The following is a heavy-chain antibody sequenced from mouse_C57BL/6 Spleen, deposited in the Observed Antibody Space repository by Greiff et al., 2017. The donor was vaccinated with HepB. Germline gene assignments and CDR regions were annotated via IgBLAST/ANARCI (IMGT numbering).Heavy chain of an antibody. V-gene: IGHV3-6*01. D-gene: IGHD2-4*01. CDR2: ISYDGSN. CDR3: ASYYDYDVAMDY. CDR1: GYSITSGYY. J-gene: IGHJ4*01. Sequence: EVKLMESGPGLVKPSQSLSLTCSVTGYSITSGYYWNWIRQFPGNKLEWMGYISYDGSNNYNPSLKNRISITRDTSKNQFFLKLNSVTTEDTATYYCASYYDYDVAMDYWGQGTSVTVSS.